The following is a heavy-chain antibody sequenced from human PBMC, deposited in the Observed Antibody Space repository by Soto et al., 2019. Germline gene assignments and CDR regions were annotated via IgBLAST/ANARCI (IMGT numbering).Heavy chain of an antibody. CDR1: EYTFINYG. J-gene: IGHJ3*02. CDR3: ARDGTYDSSGHWVGDSVYDM. Sequence: GASVKVSCKGFEYTFINYGISWVRQAPGQGFEWMGWISADKGNTKYAQKLQDRVTMTTDTSTSTAYMELRSLRSGDTAVYYCARDGTYDSSGHWVGDSVYDMWGQGTMVTVSS. D-gene: IGHD3-22*01. CDR2: ISADKGNT. V-gene: IGHV1-18*01.